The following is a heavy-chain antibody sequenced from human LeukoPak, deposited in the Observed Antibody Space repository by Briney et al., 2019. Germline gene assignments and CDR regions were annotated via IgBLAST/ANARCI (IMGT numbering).Heavy chain of an antibody. CDR1: GFTVSSNY. J-gene: IGHJ4*02. D-gene: IGHD7-27*01. Sequence: GGSLRLSCAASGFTVSSNYMSWVRQAPGEGLEWVSVIYSGGSTYYADSVKGRFTISRDNSKNTLYLQMNSLRAEDTAVYYCARALSWVFDYWGQGTLVTVSS. V-gene: IGHV3-53*01. CDR2: IYSGGST. CDR3: ARALSWVFDY.